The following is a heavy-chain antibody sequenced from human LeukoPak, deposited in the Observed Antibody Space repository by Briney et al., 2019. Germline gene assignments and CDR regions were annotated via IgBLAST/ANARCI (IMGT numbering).Heavy chain of an antibody. CDR3: ARLGGRAYTYGKNWFDP. CDR1: GGSISSYY. Sequence: SETLSLTCTVSGGSISSYYWSWIRQPPGKGLVWIGYIHYSGSTNYIPSLKSGVTISVDTCKNKFSLRLSSVTAADTAVYSCARLGGRAYTYGKNWFDPWGQGTLVTVSS. CDR2: IHYSGST. D-gene: IGHD5-18*01. V-gene: IGHV4-59*08. J-gene: IGHJ5*02.